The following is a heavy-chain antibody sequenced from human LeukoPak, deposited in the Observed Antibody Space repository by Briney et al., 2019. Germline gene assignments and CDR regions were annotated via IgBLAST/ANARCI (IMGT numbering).Heavy chain of an antibody. D-gene: IGHD3-3*01. Sequence: ASVKVSCKASGYTFTSYGISWVRQAPGQGLEWMGWISAYNGNTNYAQKLQGRVTMTTDTSTSTAYMELRSLRSDDTAVYYCARDPDFWSGWSRYYYYYGMDVWGQGTTVTVSS. V-gene: IGHV1-18*01. J-gene: IGHJ6*02. CDR2: ISAYNGNT. CDR3: ARDPDFWSGWSRYYYYYGMDV. CDR1: GYTFTSYG.